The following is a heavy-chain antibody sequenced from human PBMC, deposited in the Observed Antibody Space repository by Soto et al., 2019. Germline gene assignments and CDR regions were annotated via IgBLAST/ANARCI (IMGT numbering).Heavy chain of an antibody. Sequence: QVQLRESGPGLVKPSQTLSLTCTVSGGSISNDNYYWTWIRQHPGKGLEWIGYSSYSGSTYYNPSLKSRLSISVDTSKNQFSLKLSSVTAADTAVYYCVATTVTTISLDYWGQGTLVTVSS. CDR1: GGSISNDNYY. V-gene: IGHV4-31*03. CDR2: SSYSGST. J-gene: IGHJ4*02. D-gene: IGHD4-17*01. CDR3: VATTVTTISLDY.